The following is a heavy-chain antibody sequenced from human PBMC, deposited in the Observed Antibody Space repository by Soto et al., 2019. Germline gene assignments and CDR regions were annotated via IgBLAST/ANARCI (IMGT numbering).Heavy chain of an antibody. CDR1: GFTFSSYS. D-gene: IGHD1-26*01. J-gene: IGHJ4*02. CDR2: ISSSSSYI. CDR3: AREVSGSYYVGFDY. Sequence: GGSLRLSCAASGFTFSSYSMNWVRQAPGKGLEWVSSISSSSSYIYYADSVKGRFTISRDNAKNSLYLQMNSLRAEDTAVFYCAREVSGSYYVGFDYWGQGTLVTVSS. V-gene: IGHV3-21*01.